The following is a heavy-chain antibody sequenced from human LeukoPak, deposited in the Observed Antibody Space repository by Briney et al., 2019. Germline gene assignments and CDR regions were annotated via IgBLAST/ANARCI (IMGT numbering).Heavy chain of an antibody. Sequence: GGSLRLSCAASGFTFSSYEMNWVRQAPGKGLEWVSYISSSGSTIYYVDSVKGRFTISRDNSKNTLYLQMNSLRAEDTAVYYCAKYWGAYGDYRGRYMDVWGKGTTVTVSS. CDR3: AKYWGAYGDYRGRYMDV. CDR2: ISSSGSTI. D-gene: IGHD4-17*01. CDR1: GFTFSSYE. J-gene: IGHJ6*03. V-gene: IGHV3-48*03.